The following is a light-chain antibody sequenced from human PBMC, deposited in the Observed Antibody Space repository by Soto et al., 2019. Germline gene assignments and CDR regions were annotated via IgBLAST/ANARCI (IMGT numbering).Light chain of an antibody. V-gene: IGKV1-5*03. Sequence: DIQMTQSPSTLSGSVGDRVTITCRASQTISSWLAWYQQKPGKAPKLLIYKASTLKSGVPSRFSGSGSGTDFTLTISSLQPEDFAVYYCQQYGSSGTFGQGTKVDIK. CDR3: QQYGSSGT. J-gene: IGKJ1*01. CDR1: QTISSW. CDR2: KAS.